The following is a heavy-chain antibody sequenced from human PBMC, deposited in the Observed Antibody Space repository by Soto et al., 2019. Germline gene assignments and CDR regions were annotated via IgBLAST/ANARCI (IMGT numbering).Heavy chain of an antibody. CDR2: ILPIFGTT. CDR3: AREHGGNSLRYFDY. CDR1: GGTFSRYT. V-gene: IGHV1-69*01. D-gene: IGHD2-21*02. Sequence: QVQLVQSGAEVKKPGSSVKVSCKASGGTFSRYTISWVRQAPGQGLEWMGGILPIFGTTNYAQRFRGRVTITADESTSTAYMELSSLRSEDTAVYFCAREHGGNSLRYFDYWGQGTLVTVSS. J-gene: IGHJ4*02.